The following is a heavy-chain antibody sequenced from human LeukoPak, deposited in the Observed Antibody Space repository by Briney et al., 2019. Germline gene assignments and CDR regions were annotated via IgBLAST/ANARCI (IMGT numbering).Heavy chain of an antibody. CDR3: AKDPAGSGTHDRYFDY. V-gene: IGHV3-23*01. Sequence: GGSLRLSCAASGFTFSSYAMSWVRQAPGKGLELVSAISGSGGSTYYADSVKGRFTISRDNSKNTLYLQMNSLRAEDTAVYYCAKDPAGSGTHDRYFDYWGQGTLVTVSS. D-gene: IGHD3-10*01. CDR2: ISGSGGST. J-gene: IGHJ4*02. CDR1: GFTFSSYA.